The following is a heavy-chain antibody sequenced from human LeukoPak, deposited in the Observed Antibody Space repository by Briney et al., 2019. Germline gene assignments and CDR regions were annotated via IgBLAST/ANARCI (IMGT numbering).Heavy chain of an antibody. J-gene: IGHJ4*01. V-gene: IGHV1-18*01. Sequence: ASVKVSCKTSGYTFSNHGVSWVRQTPGQGLEWIGWISAYNGNTDFAPKFRGRVTMTTDTPTSTAFMDLRSLTSDDTAIYYCARDYRHTTYSYDNRGFSDWGHGTLVAVSS. CDR3: ARDYRHTTYSYDNRGFSD. D-gene: IGHD3-22*01. CDR1: GYTFSNHG. CDR2: ISAYNGNT.